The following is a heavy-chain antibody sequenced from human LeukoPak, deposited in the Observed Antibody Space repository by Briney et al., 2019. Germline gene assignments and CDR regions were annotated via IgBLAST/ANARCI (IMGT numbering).Heavy chain of an antibody. Sequence: GGSLRLSCAPSGFTFSSYGMYWVRQAPGKGLEYVSVISSNGRSTFYANSVKGRFTMSRDDSKNTLYLQMNSLRVEDTAVYFCARDRGFNWGQGTLVTVSS. CDR2: ISSNGRST. V-gene: IGHV3-64*01. CDR3: ARDRGFN. D-gene: IGHD3-10*01. J-gene: IGHJ4*02. CDR1: GFTFSSYG.